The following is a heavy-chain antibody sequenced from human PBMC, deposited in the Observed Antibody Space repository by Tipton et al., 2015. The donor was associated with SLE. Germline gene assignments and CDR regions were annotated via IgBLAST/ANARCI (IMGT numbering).Heavy chain of an antibody. J-gene: IGHJ4*02. CDR2: ISYDGGYQ. CDR3: AKDWNYYESSGSTRYFES. Sequence: QLVQSGGGVVQPGRSLRLSCAASGFTFSTYGMHWVRQAPGKGLEWVAIISYDGGYQYYADSVKGRFTISRDNSKNTLYLQVNSLRAEDTAVYYCAKDWNYYESSGSTRYFESWGQGTLVTVSS. D-gene: IGHD3-22*01. V-gene: IGHV3-30*18. CDR1: GFTFSTYG.